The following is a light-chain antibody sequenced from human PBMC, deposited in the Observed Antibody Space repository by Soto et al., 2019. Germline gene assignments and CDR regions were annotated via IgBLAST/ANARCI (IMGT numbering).Light chain of an antibody. V-gene: IGLV2-14*03. CDR2: DVS. Sequence: QSALTQPASVSGSPGQSITISCTGASSDFGRNYVSWYQQQHPGKAPKLIIYDVSNRPSGVSNRFSGSKFDNTASLTISGLQPEDESDYYCSSFSSNTLVFDGGTKVTVL. J-gene: IGLJ2*01. CDR1: SSDFGRNY. CDR3: SSFSSNTLV.